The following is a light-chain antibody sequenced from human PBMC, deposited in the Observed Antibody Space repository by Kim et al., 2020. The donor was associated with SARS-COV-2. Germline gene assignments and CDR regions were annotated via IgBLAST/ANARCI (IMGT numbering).Light chain of an antibody. J-gene: IGKJ4*01. CDR2: GAS. CDR3: QQYNNWPALT. Sequence: APRERATLHIRASQGDSSNLGWYQQKPGQAPRLLIYGASTRATGSPARFSGSGSGTEFTLTISSLQSEDFAVYYCQQYNNWPALTFGGGTKVDIK. V-gene: IGKV3-15*01. CDR1: QGDSSN.